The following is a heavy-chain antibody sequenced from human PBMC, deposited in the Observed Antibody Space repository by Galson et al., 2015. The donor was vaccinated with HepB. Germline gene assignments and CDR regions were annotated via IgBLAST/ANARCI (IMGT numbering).Heavy chain of an antibody. J-gene: IGHJ4*02. Sequence: SLRLSCAASEFTFSSYWMNWVRQAPGKGLEWVANINQDGSKRHYVDSVKGRFTISRDNAKNTVYLQMNSLRAEDTAVYYCARGNYWGQGTLVTVSS. CDR1: EFTFSSYW. CDR2: INQDGSKR. CDR3: ARGNY. V-gene: IGHV3-7*03.